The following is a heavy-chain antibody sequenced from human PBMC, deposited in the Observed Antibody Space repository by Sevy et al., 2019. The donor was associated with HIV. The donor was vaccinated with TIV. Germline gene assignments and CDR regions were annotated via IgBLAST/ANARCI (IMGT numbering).Heavy chain of an antibody. CDR3: TKDLMEATMGFDH. CDR2: IIPILGTT. V-gene: IGHV1-69*13. J-gene: IGHJ4*02. D-gene: IGHD2-8*01. Sequence: ASVKVSCKASGGTFSTYAFNWVRQAPGQGLEWVGGIIPILGTTNYEQKFQGTVSIIADESTGTAYMTLSRLTSEDTAVYYCTKDLMEATMGFDHWGQGALVTVSS. CDR1: GGTFSTYA.